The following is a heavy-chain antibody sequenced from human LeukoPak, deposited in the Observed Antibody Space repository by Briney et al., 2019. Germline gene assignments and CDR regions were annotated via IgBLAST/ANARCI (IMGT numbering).Heavy chain of an antibody. CDR3: ATGLRPSGSYHREYNWFDP. D-gene: IGHD1-26*01. J-gene: IGHJ5*02. Sequence: SETLSLTCTVSGYSISSGYYWGWIRQPPGKGLEWIGSIYHSGSTYYNPSLKSRVTISVDTSKNQFSLKLSSVTAADTAVYYCATGLRPSGSYHREYNWFDPWGQGTLVTVSS. CDR1: GYSISSGYY. V-gene: IGHV4-38-2*02. CDR2: IYHSGST.